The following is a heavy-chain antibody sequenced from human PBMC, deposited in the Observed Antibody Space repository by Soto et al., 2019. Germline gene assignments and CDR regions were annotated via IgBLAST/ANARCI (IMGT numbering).Heavy chain of an antibody. CDR2: ISSSGMST. CDR3: ARLVGATTSGFDY. CDR1: GFTFSTCA. V-gene: IGHV3-23*01. D-gene: IGHD1-26*01. Sequence: GGSLRLSCAASGFTFSTCAMGWVRQAPGKGLEWVSSISSSGMSTYYADSVRGRFTISRDNSKNTLYLLMSSLRASGTAMYYCARLVGATTSGFDYWGQGTLVTVS. J-gene: IGHJ4*02.